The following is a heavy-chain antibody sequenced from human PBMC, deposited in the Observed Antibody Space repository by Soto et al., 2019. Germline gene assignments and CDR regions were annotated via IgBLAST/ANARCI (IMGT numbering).Heavy chain of an antibody. CDR3: AREGREYGDYGGDY. CDR2: IYYSGST. V-gene: IGHV4-30-4*01. CDR1: GGSISSGDYY. Sequence: SETLSLTCTVSGGSISSGDYYWSWIRQPPGKGLEWIGYIYYSGSTYYNPSLKSRVTISVDTSKNQFSLKLSSVTAADTAVYYCAREGREYGDYGGDYWGQGTLVTVSS. D-gene: IGHD4-17*01. J-gene: IGHJ4*02.